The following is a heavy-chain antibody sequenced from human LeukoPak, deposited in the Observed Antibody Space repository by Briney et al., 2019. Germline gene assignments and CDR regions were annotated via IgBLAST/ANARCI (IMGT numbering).Heavy chain of an antibody. CDR2: INQDESKK. Sequence: GGSLRLSCAASGFTFSNDWVCWVRQAPGKGLEWVANINQDESKKYYADSVKGRFTISRDNAKNSLYLQMSSLTAEDTAIYYCPRDHAYRADYWGQGTLVTVSS. CDR3: PRDHAYRADY. D-gene: IGHD2-2*01. CDR1: GFTFSNDW. V-gene: IGHV3-7*01. J-gene: IGHJ4*02.